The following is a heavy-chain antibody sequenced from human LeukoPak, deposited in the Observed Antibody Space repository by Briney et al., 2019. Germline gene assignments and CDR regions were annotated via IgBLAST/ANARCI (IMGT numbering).Heavy chain of an antibody. J-gene: IGHJ4*02. CDR2: ISSSSSYI. V-gene: IGHV3-21*01. Sequence: GGSLRLSCAASGFTFSSYSMNWVRQAPGKGLEWVSSISSSSSYIYYADSVKGRFTISRDNAKNSLYLQMNSLTAEDTAVYYCAGGTTVRGVTRFDYWGQGTLVTVSS. D-gene: IGHD3-10*01. CDR3: AGGTTVRGVTRFDY. CDR1: GFTFSSYS.